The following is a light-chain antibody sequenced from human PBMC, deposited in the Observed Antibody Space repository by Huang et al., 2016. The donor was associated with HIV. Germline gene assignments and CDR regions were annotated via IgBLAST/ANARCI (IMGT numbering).Light chain of an antibody. J-gene: IGKJ2*01. CDR3: MQAQQTPYT. Sequence: DIVMTQSPLSLAVTPGEPASISCRSSQSILHSNGYNYLDWYVQKPGQSPQLPIYMGSNRASGVPDRISGGGSGVEFTLKISRVEAEDVGVYYCMQAQQTPYTFGPGTKLEIK. CDR2: MGS. CDR1: QSILHSNGYNY. V-gene: IGKV2-28*01.